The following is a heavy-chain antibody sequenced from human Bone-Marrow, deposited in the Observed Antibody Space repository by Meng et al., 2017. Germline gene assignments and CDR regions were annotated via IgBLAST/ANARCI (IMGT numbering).Heavy chain of an antibody. Sequence: SVKVSCKASGGTFSSYAISWVRQAPGQGLEWMGGIIPIFGTANYAQKFQGRVTITADKSTSTAYMELSSLRSEDTAVYYCARIGYYYDSSGYYYWGQGTPVTVSS. V-gene: IGHV1-69*06. CDR2: IIPIFGTA. J-gene: IGHJ4*02. D-gene: IGHD3-22*01. CDR3: ARIGYYYDSSGYYY. CDR1: GGTFSSYA.